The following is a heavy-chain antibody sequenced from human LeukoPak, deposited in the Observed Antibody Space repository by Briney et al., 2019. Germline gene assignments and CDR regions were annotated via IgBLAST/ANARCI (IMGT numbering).Heavy chain of an antibody. D-gene: IGHD5-18*01. CDR2: IYPGDSDT. CDR1: GYSFTSYW. V-gene: IGHV5-51*01. J-gene: IGHJ4*02. CDR3: ARRGYSYGYAVDY. Sequence: ASVKVSCKGSGYSFTSYWIGWVRQMPGKGLEWMGIIYPGDSDTRYSPSFQGQVTISADKSISTAYLQWSSLKASDTAMYYCARRGYSYGYAVDYWGQGTLVTVSS.